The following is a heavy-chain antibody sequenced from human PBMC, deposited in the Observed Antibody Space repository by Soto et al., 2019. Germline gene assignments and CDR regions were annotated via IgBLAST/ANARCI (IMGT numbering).Heavy chain of an antibody. CDR2: IYYSGST. CDR1: GGSISTYY. Sequence: QVQLQESGPGLVKPSETLSLTCTVSGGSISTYYWSWIRQPPGKGLEWIGYIYYSGSTNYNPSLKIRVTISVDTSKNQFSLKLSSVSAADTAVYYCARDGSRYDFWSAPYYLDYWGQGTLVTVSS. V-gene: IGHV4-59*01. CDR3: ARDGSRYDFWSAPYYLDY. D-gene: IGHD3-3*01. J-gene: IGHJ4*02.